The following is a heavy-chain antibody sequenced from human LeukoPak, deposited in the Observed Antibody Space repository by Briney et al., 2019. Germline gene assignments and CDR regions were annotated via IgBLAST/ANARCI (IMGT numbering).Heavy chain of an antibody. Sequence: GGSLRLSCAASGFTFSSYSMNWVRQAPGKGLEWVSYISSSSGTIYYADSVKGRFTISRDNSKNTLYLEMNSLRAEDTAVYYCAKDRHHYDTSGYYYNYYYYGMDVWGQGTTVTVSS. V-gene: IGHV3-48*01. CDR3: AKDRHHYDTSGYYYNYYYYGMDV. CDR1: GFTFSSYS. J-gene: IGHJ6*02. CDR2: ISSSSGTI. D-gene: IGHD3-22*01.